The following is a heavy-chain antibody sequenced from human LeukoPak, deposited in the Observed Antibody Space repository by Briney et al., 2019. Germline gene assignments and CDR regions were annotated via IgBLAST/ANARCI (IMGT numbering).Heavy chain of an antibody. CDR1: GFTFSSYA. V-gene: IGHV3-23*01. CDR2: MSGSSGRT. J-gene: IGHJ6*04. D-gene: IGHD3-10*02. Sequence: PGGSLRLSCAASGFTFSSYAMSWVRQAPGKGLEWVSAMSGSSGRTYYADSVKGRFTISRDNSKNTLYVQMNSLRADDTAVYYCAELGITMIGGVWGKGTTVTISS. CDR3: AELGITMIGGV.